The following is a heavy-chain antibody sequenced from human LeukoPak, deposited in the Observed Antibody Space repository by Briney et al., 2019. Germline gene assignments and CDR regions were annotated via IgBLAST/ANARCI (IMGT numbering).Heavy chain of an antibody. CDR3: ARDFGTTGWHTFDY. V-gene: IGHV6-1*01. Sequence: TSQTLSLTCVVSGDSVSSKNGAWNWIRQSPSRGLEWLGRTYYRSKWYNDYAESMEGRMTISQDTSKNQYSLHLNSVTPDDTAVYYSARDFGTTGWHTFDYWGQGTLVTVSS. CDR2: TYYRSKWYN. J-gene: IGHJ4*02. CDR1: GDSVSSKNGA. D-gene: IGHD6-19*01.